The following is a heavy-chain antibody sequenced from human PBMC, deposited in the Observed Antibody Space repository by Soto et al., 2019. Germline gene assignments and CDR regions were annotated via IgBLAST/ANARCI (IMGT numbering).Heavy chain of an antibody. CDR2: IYSAGNT. CDR3: TTDPITMIVVGNYGMDV. J-gene: IGHJ6*02. Sequence: GGSLRLSCAASGFTVSSNYMSWVRQAPGKGLEWISIIYSAGNTYYADSVKGRFTISRDDSKNTLYLQMNSLKTEDTAVYYCTTDPITMIVVGNYGMDVWGQGTTVTVSS. CDR1: GFTVSSNY. V-gene: IGHV3-66*01. D-gene: IGHD3-22*01.